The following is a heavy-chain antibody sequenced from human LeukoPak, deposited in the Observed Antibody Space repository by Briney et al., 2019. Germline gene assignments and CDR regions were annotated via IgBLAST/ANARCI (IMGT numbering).Heavy chain of an antibody. Sequence: GRCLRPSCAPSSFSFTNAWMTWVLLDPGNGLEWVCHIQSKTDGSTKDFSAAVKGRFIISRDDSKNKLYLQMNSLKTEDTAVYYCTTWDGLNWGQGTMVTVSS. CDR3: TTWDGLN. CDR1: SFSFTNAW. J-gene: IGHJ3*01. D-gene: IGHD1-26*01. CDR2: IQSKTDGSTK. V-gene: IGHV3-15*01.